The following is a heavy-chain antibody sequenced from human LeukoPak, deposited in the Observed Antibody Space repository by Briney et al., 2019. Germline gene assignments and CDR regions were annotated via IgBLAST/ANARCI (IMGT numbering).Heavy chain of an antibody. CDR2: ISGSGIGT. Sequence: PGGSLRLSCAASGFTFSSYAMSWVRQAPGKGLEWVSGISGSGIGTYYADAVKGRFTISRDNSKNTLYLQMNSLRVEDTAVYYCAKDAFRASGTYYDYWGQGTRVTVSS. CDR1: GFTFSSYA. J-gene: IGHJ4*02. V-gene: IGHV3-23*01. CDR3: AKDAFRASGTYYDY. D-gene: IGHD3-10*01.